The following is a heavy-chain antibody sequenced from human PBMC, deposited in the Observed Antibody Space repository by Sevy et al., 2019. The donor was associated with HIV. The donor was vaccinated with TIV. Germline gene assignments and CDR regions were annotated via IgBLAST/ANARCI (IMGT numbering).Heavy chain of an antibody. V-gene: IGHV1-2*02. J-gene: IGHJ4*02. CDR1: GFSMFGNF. D-gene: IGHD2-8*01. CDR3: ARPKGDVRYCSTVSCYDFDY. CDR2: INPNSGAI. Sequence: ASVKVSCKASGFSMFGNFLHWVRQAPGQGLEWMGWINPNSGAIDYAQQFRGRFTMSRETSITTVYMELSRLTSDDTAMYYCARPKGDVRYCSTVSCYDFDYWGQGTLVTVSS.